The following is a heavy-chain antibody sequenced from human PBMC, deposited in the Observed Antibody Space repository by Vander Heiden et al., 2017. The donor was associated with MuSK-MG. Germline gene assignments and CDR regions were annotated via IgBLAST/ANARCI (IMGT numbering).Heavy chain of an antibody. J-gene: IGHJ3*02. D-gene: IGHD3-10*01. Sequence: QMHLVGSGGGVVQPGMSLRLSCAASGFTFSPYAMHWVRQAPGKGLEWVALISYDGSTQYYADSVKGRFTIARDNSKSTLYLQMNSLTAEDTAVYFCATDRNYYGAGSDALDIWGQGTMVTVSS. CDR1: GFTFSPYA. CDR2: ISYDGSTQ. V-gene: IGHV3-30-3*01. CDR3: ATDRNYYGAGSDALDI.